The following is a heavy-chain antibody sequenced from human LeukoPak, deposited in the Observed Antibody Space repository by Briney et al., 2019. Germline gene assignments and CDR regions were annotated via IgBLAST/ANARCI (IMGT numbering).Heavy chain of an antibody. CDR3: ARDIGSSWGVMEFDY. Sequence: SETLSLTCTVSGGSVSSGSYYWSWIRQPPGKGLEWIGYIYYSGSTNYNPSLKSRVTISVDTSKNQFSLKLSSVIAADTAVYYCARDIGSSWGVMEFDYWGQGTLVTVSS. D-gene: IGHD6-13*01. CDR1: GGSVSSGSYY. V-gene: IGHV4-61*01. J-gene: IGHJ4*02. CDR2: IYYSGST.